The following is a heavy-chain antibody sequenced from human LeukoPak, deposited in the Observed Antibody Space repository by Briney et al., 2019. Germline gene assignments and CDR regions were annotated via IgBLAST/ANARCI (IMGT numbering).Heavy chain of an antibody. CDR1: GFTFSSHA. CDR2: ISGSGDST. D-gene: IGHD3-10*01. J-gene: IGHJ4*02. Sequence: GGSLRLSCAASGFTFSSHAMSWVRQAPGKGLEWVSGISGSGDSTYYADSVKGRFTISRDTSKNTLYLQMNSLRAEDTAVYYCAKSRYGSGSYCTFDYWGQGTLVTVSS. V-gene: IGHV3-23*01. CDR3: AKSRYGSGSYCTFDY.